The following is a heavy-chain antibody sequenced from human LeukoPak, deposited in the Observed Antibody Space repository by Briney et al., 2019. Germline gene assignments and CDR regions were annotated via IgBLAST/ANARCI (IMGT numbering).Heavy chain of an antibody. CDR2: ITWNGDRT. Sequence: GGSLRLSCAASGFSFSSFGMHWVRQAPGKGLEWVSGITWNGDRTGYTDSVKGRFTISRDNAKKSLYLQMNSLRAEDTALYYCARRDYYGSGSPDFWGRGTLVTVSS. CDR1: GFSFSSFG. CDR3: ARRDYYGSGSPDF. V-gene: IGHV3-20*04. J-gene: IGHJ4*02. D-gene: IGHD3-10*01.